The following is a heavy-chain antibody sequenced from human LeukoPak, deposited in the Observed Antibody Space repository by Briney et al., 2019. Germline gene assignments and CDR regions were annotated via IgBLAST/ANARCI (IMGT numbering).Heavy chain of an antibody. J-gene: IGHJ4*02. CDR1: GGSFSGDY. Sequence: SETLSLTCAVYGGSFSGDYWSWIRQPPGKGLEWIGEINHSGSTNYNSSLKSRVTISVDTSKNQFSLKLSSVTAADTAVYYCARSYAHDYWGQGTLFTVSS. V-gene: IGHV4-34*01. D-gene: IGHD2-2*01. CDR3: ARSYAHDY. CDR2: INHSGST.